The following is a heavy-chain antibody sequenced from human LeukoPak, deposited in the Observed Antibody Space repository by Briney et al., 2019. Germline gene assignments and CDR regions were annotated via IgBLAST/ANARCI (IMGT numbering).Heavy chain of an antibody. V-gene: IGHV4-39*07. J-gene: IGHJ4*02. Sequence: SETLSLTCTVSGGSISSSSYYWGWIRQPPGKGLEWIGSIYYSGSTYYNPSLKSRVTISVDTSKNQFSLKLSSVTAADTAVYYCAMYYYDSSGSGRIDYWGQGTLVTVSS. CDR2: IYYSGST. D-gene: IGHD3-22*01. CDR1: GGSISSSSYY. CDR3: AMYYYDSSGSGRIDY.